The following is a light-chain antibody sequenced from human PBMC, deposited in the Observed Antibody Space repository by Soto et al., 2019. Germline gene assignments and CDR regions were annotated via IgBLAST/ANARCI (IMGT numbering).Light chain of an antibody. CDR1: SSDVGTYNY. V-gene: IGLV2-14*01. Sequence: QSVRTQPASVSGSPGQSITISCTGTSSDVGTYNYVSWYQHHPGKAPKLIIYEVSNRPSGVSNRFSGSKSGSTASLTISGLQAEDEADYHCTSYTRDTALVFGTGTKVTVL. CDR3: TSYTRDTALV. CDR2: EVS. J-gene: IGLJ1*01.